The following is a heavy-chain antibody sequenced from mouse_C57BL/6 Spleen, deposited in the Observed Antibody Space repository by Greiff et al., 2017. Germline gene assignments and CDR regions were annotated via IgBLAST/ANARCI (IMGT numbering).Heavy chain of an antibody. V-gene: IGHV1-18*01. CDR1: GYTFTDYN. CDR3: ARRYYYGSSWYFDV. J-gene: IGHJ1*03. D-gene: IGHD1-1*01. Sequence: VQLKQSGPELVKPGASVKIPCKASGYTFTDYNMDWVKQSHGKSLEWIGDINPNNGGTIYNQKFKGKATLTVDKSSSTAYMERRRLTSEDTAVDYCARRYYYGSSWYFDVWGTGTTVTVSS. CDR2: INPNNGGT.